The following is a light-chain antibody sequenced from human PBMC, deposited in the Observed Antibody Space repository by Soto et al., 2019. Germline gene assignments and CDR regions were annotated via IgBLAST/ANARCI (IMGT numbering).Light chain of an antibody. CDR1: QSVSSN. V-gene: IGKV3-15*01. CDR3: QQYNNWWT. Sequence: EIVMTQSPATLSVSPGERATLSCRASQSVSSNLAWYQQKPGQAPRLLMYDASTRATGIPARFSGSGSGTEFSLTISSLQSEDFAVYYCQQYNNWWTFGQGTKVDI. CDR2: DAS. J-gene: IGKJ1*01.